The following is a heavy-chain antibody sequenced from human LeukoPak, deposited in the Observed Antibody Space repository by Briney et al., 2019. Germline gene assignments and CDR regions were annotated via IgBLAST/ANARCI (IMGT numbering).Heavy chain of an antibody. D-gene: IGHD3-10*01. CDR3: ARAGNYYGSGSYYPFDY. J-gene: IGHJ4*02. V-gene: IGHV4-61*02. Sequence: SETLSLTCTVSGGSISSGSYYWSWLRQPAGTGLEWIGRIYTSGSTNYNPSLKSRVTISVDTSKNQFSLKLSSDTAVYYCARAGNYYGSGSYYPFDYWGQGTLVTVSS. CDR2: IYTSGST. CDR1: GGSISSGSYY.